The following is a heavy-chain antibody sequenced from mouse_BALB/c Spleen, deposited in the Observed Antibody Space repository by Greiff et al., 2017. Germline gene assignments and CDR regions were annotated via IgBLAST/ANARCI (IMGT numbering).Heavy chain of an antibody. CDR3: ARYYGREPWYFDV. J-gene: IGHJ1*01. Sequence: DVMLVESGGGLVQPGGSRKLSCAASGFTFSSFGMHWVRQAPEKGLEWVAYISSGSSTIYYADTVKGRFTISRDNPKNTLFLQMTSLRSEDTAMYYCARYYGREPWYFDVWGAGTTVTVSS. D-gene: IGHD1-1*01. V-gene: IGHV5-17*02. CDR2: ISSGSSTI. CDR1: GFTFSSFG.